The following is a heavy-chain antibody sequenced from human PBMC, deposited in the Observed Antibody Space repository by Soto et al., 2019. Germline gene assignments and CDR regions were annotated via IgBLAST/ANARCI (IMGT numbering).Heavy chain of an antibody. J-gene: IGHJ4*02. D-gene: IGHD1-26*01. CDR1: GYTFTSYA. CDR2: INAGNGNT. V-gene: IGHV1-3*01. Sequence: VASVKVSCKASGYTFTSYAMHWVRQAPGQRLEWMGWINAGNGNTKYSQKFQGRVTITRDTSASTAYMELSSLRSEDTAVYYCARDLRGSYPLDWGQGTLVTVSS. CDR3: ARDLRGSYPLD.